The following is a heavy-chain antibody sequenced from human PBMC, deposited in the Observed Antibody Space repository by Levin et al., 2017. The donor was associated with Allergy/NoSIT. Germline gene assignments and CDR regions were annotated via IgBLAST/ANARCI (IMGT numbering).Heavy chain of an antibody. CDR1: GFTFSSTA. CDR2: ISYDGSTK. CDR3: TREKSFYFDY. Sequence: LSLTCAASGFTFSSTAMHWVRQAPGKGLEWVTVISYDGSTKYYADSVKGRFTISRDNSKNTLYLEMNSLRGEDSAVYYCTREKSFYFDYWGQGTLVTVSS. V-gene: IGHV3-30*04. J-gene: IGHJ4*02.